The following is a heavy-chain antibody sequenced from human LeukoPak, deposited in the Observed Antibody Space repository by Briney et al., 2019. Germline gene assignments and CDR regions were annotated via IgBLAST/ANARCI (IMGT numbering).Heavy chain of an antibody. CDR3: AREDGDYVVSRAFDI. CDR1: GFTFDDYA. D-gene: IGHD4-17*01. Sequence: GRSLRLSCAASGFTFDDYAMHWVRQAPGKGLEWVSGVSWNSGSIGYADSVKGRFTISRDNSKNTLYLQMNSLRAEDTAVYYCAREDGDYVVSRAFDIWGQGTMVTVSS. J-gene: IGHJ3*02. V-gene: IGHV3-9*01. CDR2: VSWNSGSI.